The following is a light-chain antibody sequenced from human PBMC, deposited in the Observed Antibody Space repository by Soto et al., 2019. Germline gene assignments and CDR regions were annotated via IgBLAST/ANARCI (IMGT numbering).Light chain of an antibody. CDR1: QNLNNW. J-gene: IGKJ1*01. CDR3: QQYNSYPWT. V-gene: IGKV1-5*03. CDR2: KAS. Sequence: DIQMTQSPSTLSASVGDRVTITCRASQNLNNWLAWFQQKPGKAPTLLIYKASGLESGVPSRFSGSGSGTEFTLTISSLQPDDFSTYYCQQYNSYPWTFGHGTKVEIK.